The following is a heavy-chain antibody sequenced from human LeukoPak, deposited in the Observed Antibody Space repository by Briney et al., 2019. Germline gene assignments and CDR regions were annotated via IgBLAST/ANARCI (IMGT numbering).Heavy chain of an antibody. CDR1: GYTFTSYG. D-gene: IGHD3-22*01. CDR3: ARVAGYDSSGYYSFDY. J-gene: IGHJ4*02. CDR2: ISAYNGNT. V-gene: IGHV1-18*01. Sequence: ASVEVSCKASGYTFTSYGISWVRQAPGQGLEWMGWISAYNGNTNYAQKLQGRVTMTTDTSTSTAYMELRSLRSEDTAVYYCARVAGYDSSGYYSFDYWGQGTLVTVSS.